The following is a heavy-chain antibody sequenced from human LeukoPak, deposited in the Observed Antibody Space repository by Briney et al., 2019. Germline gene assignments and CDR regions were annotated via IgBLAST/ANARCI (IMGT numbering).Heavy chain of an antibody. CDR3: ARASTADMWNWSDP. J-gene: IGHJ5*02. CDR1: GFTFSTYW. D-gene: IGHD6-13*01. V-gene: IGHV3-74*01. CDR2: INPDGSGT. Sequence: GGSLRLSCAASGFTFSTYWVHWVRQAPGKGLVWVSRINPDGSGTDYADSVKGRFTISRDNAKNTLYLQMNGLRAEDTAVYYCARASTADMWNWSDPWGQGTLVTVSS.